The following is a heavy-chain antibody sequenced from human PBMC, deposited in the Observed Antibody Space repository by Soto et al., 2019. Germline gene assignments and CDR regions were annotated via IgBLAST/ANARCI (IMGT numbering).Heavy chain of an antibody. CDR2: IYYSGST. Sequence: SETLSLTCTVSGGSISSSSYYWGWIRQPPGKGLEWIGSIYYSGSTYYNPSLKSRVTISVDTSKNQFSLKLSSVTAADTAVYYCQVGNVGDGYYFDYWGQGTLVTVSS. V-gene: IGHV4-39*01. D-gene: IGHD1-1*01. CDR3: QVGNVGDGYYFDY. J-gene: IGHJ4*02. CDR1: GGSISSSSYY.